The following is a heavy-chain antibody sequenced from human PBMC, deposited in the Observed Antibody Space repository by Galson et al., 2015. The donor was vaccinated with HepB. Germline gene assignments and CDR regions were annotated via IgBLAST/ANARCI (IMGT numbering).Heavy chain of an antibody. CDR1: GGSISSSNYY. CDR3: ASGRRDGYRYFDY. Sequence: ETLSLTCTVSGGSISSSNYYWGWIRQPPGKGLEWIGSNFYSGSTYYNPSLKGRVTISVETSKNQLSLKVNSVTAADTSFYYCASGRRDGYRYFDYWGQGTLVTVSS. CDR2: NFYSGST. J-gene: IGHJ4*02. V-gene: IGHV4-39*01. D-gene: IGHD5-24*01.